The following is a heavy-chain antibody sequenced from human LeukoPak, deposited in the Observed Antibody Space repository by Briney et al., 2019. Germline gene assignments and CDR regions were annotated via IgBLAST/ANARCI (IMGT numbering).Heavy chain of an antibody. CDR3: AKGNGYSYGRYYFDY. CDR2: ITASGGNT. V-gene: IGHV3-23*01. D-gene: IGHD5-18*01. Sequence: PGGSLRLSCAASGFTFSGYAMGWVRQAPGKGLEWVSAITASGGNTYYADSVKGRFTISRDNSKNTLYLQVSSLRAEDTAVYYCAKGNGYSYGRYYFDYWGQGTLVTASS. J-gene: IGHJ4*02. CDR1: GFTFSGYA.